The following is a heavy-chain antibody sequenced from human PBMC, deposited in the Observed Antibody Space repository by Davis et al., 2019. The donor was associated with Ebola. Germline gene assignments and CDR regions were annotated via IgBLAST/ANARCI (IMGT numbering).Heavy chain of an antibody. CDR1: GDSIDSDY. J-gene: IGHJ4*02. V-gene: IGHV4-59*08. CDR2: VYHTGSA. Sequence: MPGGSLRLSCTVSGDSIDSDYWSWIRQPPGKGLEWIGYVYHTGSANYNPSFKSRVTMTVDTSRSQFSLRLTSVTAADTATYYCAGLRLVSFFAYWGQGALVTVSS. D-gene: IGHD6-6*01. CDR3: AGLRLVSFFAY.